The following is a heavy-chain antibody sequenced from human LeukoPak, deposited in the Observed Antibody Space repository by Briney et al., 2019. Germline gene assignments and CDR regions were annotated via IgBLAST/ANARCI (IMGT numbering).Heavy chain of an antibody. D-gene: IGHD4-11*01. V-gene: IGHV5-51*01. CDR3: ARAPTSVSNPYYFDY. CDR2: IYPGGSDT. J-gene: IGHJ4*02. Sequence: GESLKISCKASGYSFSNYWIGWVRQMPGKGLEWMGIIYPGGSDTRYSPSFQGQVTISADKSITTGYLQWSSLKASDTAMYYCARAPTSVSNPYYFDYWGQGALVTVSS. CDR1: GYSFSNYW.